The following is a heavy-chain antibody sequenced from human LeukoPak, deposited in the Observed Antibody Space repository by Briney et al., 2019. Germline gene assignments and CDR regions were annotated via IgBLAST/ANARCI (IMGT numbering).Heavy chain of an antibody. Sequence: GGSLRLSCAASGFTFSTYWMTWVRQAPGKGLEWLANIKQDGIEKYYMDSVKGRVTISRDNAKNSLFLQMNRLGAEDTAVYYCARPGKVAFDIWGQRTMVAVSS. CDR2: IKQDGIEK. J-gene: IGHJ3*02. CDR1: GFTFSTYW. CDR3: ARPGKVAFDI. D-gene: IGHD2-15*01. V-gene: IGHV3-7*01.